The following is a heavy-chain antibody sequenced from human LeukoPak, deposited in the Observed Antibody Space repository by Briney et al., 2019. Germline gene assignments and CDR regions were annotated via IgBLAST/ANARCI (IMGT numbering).Heavy chain of an antibody. V-gene: IGHV3-30*01. CDR2: ISYDGSNK. D-gene: IGHD6-19*01. CDR3: TRVRSSGYD. CDR1: GFTFSSYA. Sequence: GGSLRLSCAASGFTFSSYAMHWVRQAPGKGLEWVAVISYDGSNKYYADSVKGRFTISRDNSKNTLYLQMNSLRPEDTAVYYCTRVRSSGYDWGQGTLVAVSS. J-gene: IGHJ4*02.